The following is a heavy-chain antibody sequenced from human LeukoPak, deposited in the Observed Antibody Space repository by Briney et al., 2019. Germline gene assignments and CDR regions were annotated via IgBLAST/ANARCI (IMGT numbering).Heavy chain of an antibody. Sequence: KPSETLSLTCIVPAVSISSSNYFWAWLRQPPGKGLEWIGTFYSGGSPYYYPSLTSRVSISKDTSDNQFSLRLYSVTAADTAVYYCARKQGGTMYDVWGQGTQVTVSS. J-gene: IGHJ4*02. CDR3: ARKQGGTMYDV. D-gene: IGHD1-7*01. CDR2: FYSGGSP. CDR1: AVSISSSNYF. V-gene: IGHV4-39*07.